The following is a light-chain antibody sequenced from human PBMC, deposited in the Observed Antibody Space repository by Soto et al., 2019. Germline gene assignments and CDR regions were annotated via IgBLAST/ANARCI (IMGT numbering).Light chain of an antibody. CDR1: QDISSW. CDR3: QQTTSFPRT. CDR2: AAS. Sequence: DIQMTQSPFFVSSSVVGRVTITFRASQDISSWLAWYQQRPGKAPKLLIYAASSLQGGVPSRFSGSGSGTDFTLTISSLQAEDSATYYCQQTTSFPRTFGQGTKVDNK. V-gene: IGKV1-12*01. J-gene: IGKJ1*01.